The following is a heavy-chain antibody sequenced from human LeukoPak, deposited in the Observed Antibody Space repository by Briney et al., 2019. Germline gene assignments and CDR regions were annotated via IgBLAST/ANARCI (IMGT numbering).Heavy chain of an antibody. V-gene: IGHV3-30*04. J-gene: IGHJ4*02. CDR1: GFTFSSYA. CDR3: AKRRELAVQVDY. Sequence: GGSLRLSCAASGFTFSSYAMHWVRQAPGKGLEWVAVISYDGSNKYYADSVKGRFTISRDNSKNTLYLQMNSLRAEDTAVYYCAKRRELAVQVDYWGQGTLVTVSS. CDR2: ISYDGSNK. D-gene: IGHD1-26*01.